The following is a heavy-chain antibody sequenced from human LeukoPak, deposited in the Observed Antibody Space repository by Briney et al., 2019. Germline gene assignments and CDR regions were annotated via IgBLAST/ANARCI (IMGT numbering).Heavy chain of an antibody. Sequence: SETLSLTCAVSGGSISSSNWWSWVRQPPGKGLEWIGEIYHSGSTNYNPSLKSRVTISVDTSKNQFSLKLSSVTAADTAVYYCARLLYYYDSSGHDYWGQGTLVTVSS. V-gene: IGHV4-4*02. CDR2: IYHSGST. D-gene: IGHD3-22*01. J-gene: IGHJ4*02. CDR1: GGSISSSNW. CDR3: ARLLYYYDSSGHDY.